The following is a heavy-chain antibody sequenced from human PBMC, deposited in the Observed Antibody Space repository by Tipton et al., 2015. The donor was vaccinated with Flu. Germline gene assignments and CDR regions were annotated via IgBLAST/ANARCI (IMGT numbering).Heavy chain of an antibody. CDR1: GGSISSYY. D-gene: IGHD2-21*01. CDR2: IYYSGST. V-gene: IGHV4-59*08. J-gene: IGHJ4*02. CDR3: ARSPKFQSSPFDY. Sequence: TLSLTCTVSGGSISSYYWSWIRQPPGKGLGWIGYIYYSGSTTYTPSLKSRVTISVDTSKNQFSLKLSSVTATDTAVYYCARSPKFQSSPFDYWGQGTLVTVSP.